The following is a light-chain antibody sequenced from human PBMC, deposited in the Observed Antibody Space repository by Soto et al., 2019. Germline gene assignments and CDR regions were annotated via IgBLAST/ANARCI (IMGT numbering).Light chain of an antibody. J-gene: IGKJ5*01. CDR3: QQYGGSST. CDR2: GAS. CDR1: QSISNYY. Sequence: ETVLTQSPGTLSLSPGERATLSCRASQSISNYYLAWYQQKPGQAPRLLIYGASRRATGIPDRFSGSGSGTDFTLTISRLEPEDFAVYYCQQYGGSSTFGQGTRLEIK. V-gene: IGKV3-20*01.